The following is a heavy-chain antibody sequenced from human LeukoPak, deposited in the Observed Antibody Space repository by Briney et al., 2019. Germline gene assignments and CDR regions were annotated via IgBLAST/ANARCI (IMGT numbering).Heavy chain of an antibody. Sequence: AGGSLRLSCAASGFTFSSYGMHWVRQAPGKGLEWVAVIWYDGSNKDYEESVKGRFTISRDNSKNTLYLQMNSLRAEDTAVYYCARDPGHCTGTNCYYYYYGMDVWGQGTTVTVSS. V-gene: IGHV3-33*01. CDR1: GFTFSSYG. CDR3: ARDPGHCTGTNCYYYYYGMDV. CDR2: IWYDGSNK. D-gene: IGHD2-2*01. J-gene: IGHJ6*02.